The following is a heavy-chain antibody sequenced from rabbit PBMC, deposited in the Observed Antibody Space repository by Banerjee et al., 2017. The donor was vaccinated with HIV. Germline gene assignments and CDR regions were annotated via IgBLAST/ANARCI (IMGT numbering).Heavy chain of an antibody. CDR2: IFTGSGST. CDR1: GIDFSSYYY. CDR3: ARDQTYVGDAGYGYAYSFML. V-gene: IGHV1S45*01. J-gene: IGHJ6*01. Sequence: QEQLEESGGGLVKPGGTLTLTCKASGIDFSSYYYMCWVRQAPGKGLEWIACIFTGSGSTYYASWAKGRFTISKTSSTTVTLQMTSLTAADTATYFCARDQTYVGDAGYGYAYSFMLWGPGTLVTVS. D-gene: IGHD6-1*01.